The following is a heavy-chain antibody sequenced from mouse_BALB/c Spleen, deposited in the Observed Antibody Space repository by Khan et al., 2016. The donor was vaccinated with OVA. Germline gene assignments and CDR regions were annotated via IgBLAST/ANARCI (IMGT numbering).Heavy chain of an antibody. V-gene: IGHV9-3-1*01. J-gene: IGHJ4*01. CDR1: GYTFTNYG. CDR2: INTYTGEP. CDR3: ARPPYFSYTLDH. Sequence: QIQLVQSGPELKKPGETVKISCKASGYTFTNYGMNWVKQSPGKALKWMGWINTYTGEPTYADDFKGRFAFSLETSASTAYLQINNLKNEDTATXFCARPPYFSYTLDHWGQETSVTVSS. D-gene: IGHD2-10*01.